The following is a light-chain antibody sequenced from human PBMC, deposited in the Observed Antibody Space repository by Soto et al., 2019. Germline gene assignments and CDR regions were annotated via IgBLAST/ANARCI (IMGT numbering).Light chain of an antibody. J-gene: IGKJ4*01. CDR1: QSVNSW. V-gene: IGKV1-5*01. CDR3: HQYNSYHT. CDR2: DAS. Sequence: DIQMTQSPSTLSAFVGDRVTITCRASQSVNSWLAWYQQRPGKAPKLLIYDASTLESGVPSRFSGSGSGTEFTLTISSLQPDDFATYYCHQYNSYHTCGGGTKVDIK.